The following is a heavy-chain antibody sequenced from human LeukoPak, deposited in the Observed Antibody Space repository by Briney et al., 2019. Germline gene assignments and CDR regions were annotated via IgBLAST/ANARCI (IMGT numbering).Heavy chain of an antibody. D-gene: IGHD2-2*01. CDR2: IYHSGRT. V-gene: IGHV4-38-2*02. J-gene: IGHJ2*01. Sequence: KTSETLSLTCTVSGYSISSGYYWGWIRQPPGKGLEWIGIIYHSGRTDYNPSLKSRVTISEDTSKNQFSLKLSSVTAADTAVYYCARHPPGCSSTSCYATYWYFDLWGRGTLVTVSS. CDR3: ARHPPGCSSTSCYATYWYFDL. CDR1: GYSISSGYY.